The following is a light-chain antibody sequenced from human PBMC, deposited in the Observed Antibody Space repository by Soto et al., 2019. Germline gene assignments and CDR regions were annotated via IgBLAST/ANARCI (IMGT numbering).Light chain of an antibody. V-gene: IGKV3-15*01. CDR3: QQYNNWPLT. CDR1: QSVSSN. J-gene: IGKJ4*01. CDR2: GAS. Sequence: EIVMTQSPATLSVSPGERVTLSCRASQSVSSNLAWYQQKPGQAPRLLIYGASTRATGIPARFSGSGSGTEFTVTISSLQSEDFAVYYCQQYNNWPLTFGGGTKVEIK.